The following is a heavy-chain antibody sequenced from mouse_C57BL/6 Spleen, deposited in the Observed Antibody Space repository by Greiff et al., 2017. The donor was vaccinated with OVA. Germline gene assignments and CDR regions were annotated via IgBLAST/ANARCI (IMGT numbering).Heavy chain of an antibody. V-gene: IGHV14-4*01. CDR3: TGLLGGY. Sequence: EVQLQQSGAELVRPGASVKLSCTASGFNIKDDYMHWVKQRPEQGLEWIGWLDPENGDTEYASKFQGKATITADTSSNTAYLQLSSLTSEDTAVYYCTGLLGGYWGQGTTLTVAS. J-gene: IGHJ2*01. CDR2: LDPENGDT. CDR1: GFNIKDDY. D-gene: IGHD2-3*01.